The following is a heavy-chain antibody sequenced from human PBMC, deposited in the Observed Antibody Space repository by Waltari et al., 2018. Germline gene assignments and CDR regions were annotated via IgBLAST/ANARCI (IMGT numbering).Heavy chain of an antibody. CDR2: IYYSGST. CDR1: AGPISRISYY. V-gene: IGHV4-39*01. Sequence: QLQLQESGPGLVKPSETLSLTCTVSAGPISRISYYWGWIRQPPGKGLEWIGSIYYSGSTYYNPSLKSRVTISVDTSKNQFSLKLSSVTAADTAVYYCARLPGWELLMDFDYWGQGTLVTVSS. J-gene: IGHJ4*02. D-gene: IGHD1-26*01. CDR3: ARLPGWELLMDFDY.